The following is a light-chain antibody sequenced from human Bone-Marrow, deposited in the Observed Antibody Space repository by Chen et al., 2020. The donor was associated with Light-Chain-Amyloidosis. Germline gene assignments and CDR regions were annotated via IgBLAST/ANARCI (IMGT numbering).Light chain of an antibody. CDR3: SSYTITHTLV. Sequence: QSALTQPASVSGSPGQAITISCTGTSSDVGGDNHVSGYQQHPDKAPKLMIYEVTNRPSWVPDRFSGSKSANTPSLTISCLQTEDEAVYFCSSYTITHTLVFGSGTRVTVL. CDR1: SSDVGGDNH. CDR2: EVT. J-gene: IGLJ1*01. V-gene: IGLV2-14*01.